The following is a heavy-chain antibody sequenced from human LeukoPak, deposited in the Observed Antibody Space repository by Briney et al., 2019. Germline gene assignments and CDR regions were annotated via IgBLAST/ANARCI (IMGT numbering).Heavy chain of an antibody. Sequence: GGSLRLSCAASGFTFSSYSMNWVRQAPGKGLEWVSYISSSSSTIYYADSVKGRFTISRDNAKNSLYLQMNSLRAEDTAVYYCARHLQYSSIWYNWFDSWGQGTLVTVSS. V-gene: IGHV3-48*01. CDR1: GFTFSSYS. J-gene: IGHJ5*01. D-gene: IGHD6-13*01. CDR3: ARHLQYSSIWYNWFDS. CDR2: ISSSSSTI.